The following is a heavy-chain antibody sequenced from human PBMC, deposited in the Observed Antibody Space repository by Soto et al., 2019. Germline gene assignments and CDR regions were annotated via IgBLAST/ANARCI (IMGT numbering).Heavy chain of an antibody. V-gene: IGHV1-2*02. J-gene: IGHJ5*02. Sequence: ASVKVSCKASGYTFTGYYMHWVRQAPGQGLEWMGWINPNSGGTNYAQKFQGRVTMTRDTSISTSYMELSRLRSDDTAVYYCAGERYYDSSGYYSRIAWFDPWGQGPLVTVSS. CDR1: GYTFTGYY. D-gene: IGHD3-22*01. CDR3: AGERYYDSSGYYSRIAWFDP. CDR2: INPNSGGT.